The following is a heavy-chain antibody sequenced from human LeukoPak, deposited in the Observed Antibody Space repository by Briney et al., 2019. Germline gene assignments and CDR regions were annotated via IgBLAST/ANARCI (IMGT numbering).Heavy chain of an antibody. J-gene: IGHJ6*02. V-gene: IGHV7-4-1*02. CDR1: GYTFTSYA. Sequence: GASVKVSCTASGYTFTSYAMNWVRQAPGQGLEWMGWSNTNTGNPTYAQGFTGRFVFSLDTSVSTAYLQISSLKAEDTAVYYCARSKILYCSSTSCYAYYGMDVWGQGTTVTVSS. D-gene: IGHD2-2*01. CDR3: ARSKILYCSSTSCYAYYGMDV. CDR2: SNTNTGNP.